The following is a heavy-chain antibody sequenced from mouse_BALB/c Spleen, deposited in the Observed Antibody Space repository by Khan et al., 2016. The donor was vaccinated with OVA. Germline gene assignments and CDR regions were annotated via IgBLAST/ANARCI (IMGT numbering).Heavy chain of an antibody. CDR3: ARDGSRYNYAMDY. V-gene: IGHV3-2*02. CDR2: ISSSGST. Sequence: VQLKQSGPGLVKPSQSLSLTCTITGYSITSDYAWNWIRQFPGNKLEWMGYISSSGSTYYNPALKSRISITRDTSKNQFFLQLNSVTTDDTATYYCARDGSRYNYAMDYWGQGTSVTVSS. J-gene: IGHJ4*01. CDR1: GYSITSDYA. D-gene: IGHD2-3*01.